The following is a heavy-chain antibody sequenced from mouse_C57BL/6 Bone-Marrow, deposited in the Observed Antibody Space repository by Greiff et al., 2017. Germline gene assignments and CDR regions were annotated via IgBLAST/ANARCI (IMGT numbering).Heavy chain of an antibody. CDR2: IDPSDSYT. J-gene: IGHJ1*03. D-gene: IGHD2-5*01. Sequence: QVQLQQPGAELVMPGASVKLSCKASGYTFTSYWMHWVKQRPGQGLEWIGEIDPSDSYTNYNQKFKGKSTLTVDKSSSTAYMQLSSLTSEDSAVYYCARDSNYVGYFDGWGTGTTVTVSS. V-gene: IGHV1-69*01. CDR1: GYTFTSYW. CDR3: ARDSNYVGYFDG.